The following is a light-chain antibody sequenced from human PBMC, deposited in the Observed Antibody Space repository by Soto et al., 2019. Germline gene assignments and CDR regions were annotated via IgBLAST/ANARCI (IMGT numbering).Light chain of an antibody. Sequence: DIQKTQSPSTLSASVGDRVTITCRASQSVTSWLAWFQQKPGKAPNLLIYGVSSVESGVPSRFSGSGSGTEFTLTISNLQPDDYATYYCQQYRDYSWTFGQGTKVESK. CDR3: QQYRDYSWT. V-gene: IGKV1-5*03. CDR1: QSVTSW. CDR2: GVS. J-gene: IGKJ1*01.